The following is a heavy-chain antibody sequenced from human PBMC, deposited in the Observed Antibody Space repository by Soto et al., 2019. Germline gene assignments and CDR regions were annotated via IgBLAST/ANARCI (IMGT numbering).Heavy chain of an antibody. J-gene: IGHJ3*01. CDR3: ARDRDRVADF. D-gene: IGHD5-12*01. Sequence: QVPLVQSGAEVKKPGASVKVSCKASGYTFNTYGITWVRQAPGQGLEWMAWINAYNGNTLYAKNLQGRVTMTTDTSTSTAYMEMRRLTSADTAVYYWARDRDRVADFWGQGTMVTVSS. CDR2: INAYNGNT. CDR1: GYTFNTYG. V-gene: IGHV1-18*01.